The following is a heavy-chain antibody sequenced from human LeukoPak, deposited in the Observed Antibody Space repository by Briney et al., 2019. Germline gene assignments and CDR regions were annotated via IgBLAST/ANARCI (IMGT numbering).Heavy chain of an antibody. D-gene: IGHD6-13*01. V-gene: IGHV1-8*01. CDR3: ARDWESSSWYGDYYFDY. Sequence: GASVKVSCKASGYTFTNYDINWVRQATGQGLEWMGWMNPNSGNTGYAQKFQGRVTMTRNTSISTAYMELNSLTSEDTAVYYCARDWESSSWYGDYYFDYWGQGTLVTVSS. CDR2: MNPNSGNT. J-gene: IGHJ4*02. CDR1: GYTFTNYD.